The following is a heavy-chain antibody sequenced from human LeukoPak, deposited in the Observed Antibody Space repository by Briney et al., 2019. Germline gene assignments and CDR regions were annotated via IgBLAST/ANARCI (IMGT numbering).Heavy chain of an antibody. J-gene: IGHJ4*02. CDR2: IFGSGGST. CDR3: AKTTTGYSSGRFPGWPVDY. Sequence: GGSLRLSCAASGSTFSSYAMYWVRQAPGKGLEWVSGIFGSGGSTHYADSVEGRFTISRDNSKNTVYLQMNSLRAEDTAVYYCAKTTTGYSSGRFPGWPVDYWGQGTLVTVSS. V-gene: IGHV3-23*01. D-gene: IGHD6-19*01. CDR1: GSTFSSYA.